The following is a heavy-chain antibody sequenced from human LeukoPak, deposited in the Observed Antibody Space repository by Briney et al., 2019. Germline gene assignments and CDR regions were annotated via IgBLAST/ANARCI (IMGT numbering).Heavy chain of an antibody. CDR2: ISDPHSGSET. D-gene: IGHD4-11*01. V-gene: IGHV3-23*01. CDR3: TTRLHNHFDY. CDR1: GFTFSSYT. Sequence: PGVSLRLSCAASGFTFSSYTMNWVRQALGQGLEWVSTISDPHSGSETHYADSVKGRFTISRDDSQNTVYLQMDSLRAEDTAVYYCTTRLHNHFDYWGQGTQVTVSP. J-gene: IGHJ4*02.